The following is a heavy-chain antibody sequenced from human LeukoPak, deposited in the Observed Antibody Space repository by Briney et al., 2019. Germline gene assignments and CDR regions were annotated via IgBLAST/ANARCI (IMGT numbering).Heavy chain of an antibody. CDR1: ALSFSSYS. CDR2: ISSSSSYI. Sequence: GRCLRPSCAAAALSFSSYSMNCVNQPAKDGLEWVSSISSSSSYIYHTDSGKGRLTISRDNSEKTVYLQMNSVRSEDTALYYCAKHGYCRGMSCFFDFGGEGTLVTVSS. CDR3: AKHGYCRGMSCFFDF. J-gene: IGHJ4*02. V-gene: IGHV3-21*04. D-gene: IGHD2-15*01.